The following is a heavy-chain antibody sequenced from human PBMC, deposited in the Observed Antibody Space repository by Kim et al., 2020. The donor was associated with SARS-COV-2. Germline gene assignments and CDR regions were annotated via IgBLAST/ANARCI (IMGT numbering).Heavy chain of an antibody. CDR3: ARNGPYDSSDYYYYGMDV. V-gene: IGHV3-53*01. CDR1: GFTVSSNY. CDR2: IYSGGST. Sequence: GGSLRLSCAASGFTVSSNYMSWVRQAPGKGLEWVSVIYSGGSTYYADSVKGRFTISRDNSKNTLYLQMNSLRAEDTAVYYCARNGPYDSSDYYYYGMDVWGQGTTVTVSS. J-gene: IGHJ6*02. D-gene: IGHD3-22*01.